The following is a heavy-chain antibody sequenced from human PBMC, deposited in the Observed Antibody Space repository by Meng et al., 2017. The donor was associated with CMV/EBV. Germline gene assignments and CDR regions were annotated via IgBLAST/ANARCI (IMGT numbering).Heavy chain of an antibody. D-gene: IGHD2-2*01. CDR2: INPNSGGT. Sequence: ASGYTFTGYDMHWVRQAPGQGLEWMGWINPNSGGTNYAQKFQGRVTMTRDTSISTAYMELSRLRSDDTAVYYCARGPAALGENWFDPWGQGTLVTVSS. V-gene: IGHV1-2*02. CDR3: ARGPAALGENWFDP. CDR1: GYTFTGYD. J-gene: IGHJ5*02.